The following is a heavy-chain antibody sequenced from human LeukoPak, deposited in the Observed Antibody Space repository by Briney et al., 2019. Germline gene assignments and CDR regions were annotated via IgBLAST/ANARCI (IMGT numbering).Heavy chain of an antibody. D-gene: IGHD3-9*01. J-gene: IGHJ4*02. CDR2: IYPGDSDT. Sequence: GESLKISCKGSGYSFTSYWIGWVRQMPGKGLEWMGIIYPGDSDTRYSPSFQGQVTISADKSISTAYLQWSSLKASDTAMYYCARRDYDILTGYYNYLDYWGQGTLVTVSS. CDR3: ARRDYDILTGYYNYLDY. CDR1: GYSFTSYW. V-gene: IGHV5-51*01.